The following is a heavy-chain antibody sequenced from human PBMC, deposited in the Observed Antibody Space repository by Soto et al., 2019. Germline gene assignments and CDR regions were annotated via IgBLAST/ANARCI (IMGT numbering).Heavy chain of an antibody. CDR1: GYSFTSYW. CDR3: ARSLAYCGGDCYPYAFYI. J-gene: IGHJ3*02. D-gene: IGHD2-21*02. Sequence: GESLKISCKGSGYSFTSYWIGWVRQMPGKGLEWMGIIYPGDSDTRYSPSFQGQVTISADKSISTAYLQWSSLKASDTAMYYCARSLAYCGGDCYPYAFYIWGQGTMVTVSS. V-gene: IGHV5-51*01. CDR2: IYPGDSDT.